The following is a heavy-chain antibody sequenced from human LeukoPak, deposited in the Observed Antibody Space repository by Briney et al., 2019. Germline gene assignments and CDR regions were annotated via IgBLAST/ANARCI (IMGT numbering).Heavy chain of an antibody. J-gene: IGHJ4*02. CDR3: AKVDYGGNSATDY. Sequence: GGSLRLSCAASGFTISSNYMSWVRQASGKGLEWVSVIYSGGSTYYADSVKGRFTISRDNAKNSLYLQMNSLRAEDTAVYYCAKVDYGGNSATDYWGQGTLVSVSS. CDR2: IYSGGST. D-gene: IGHD4-23*01. CDR1: GFTISSNY. V-gene: IGHV3-53*01.